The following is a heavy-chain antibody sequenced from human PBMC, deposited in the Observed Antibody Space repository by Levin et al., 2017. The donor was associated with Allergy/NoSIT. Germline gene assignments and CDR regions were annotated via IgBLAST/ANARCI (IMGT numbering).Heavy chain of an antibody. CDR1: GFTFSNYW. CDR2: VKQDGSET. Sequence: GESLKISCAASGFTFSNYWMTWVRQAPGKGLEWVANVKQDGSETYYVDSVKGRFTISRDNAKNSVYLQMNSLRAEDTAVYYCALDRCSSTSCFPDYWGQGTLVTVSS. CDR3: ALDRCSSTSCFPDY. J-gene: IGHJ4*02. V-gene: IGHV3-7*01. D-gene: IGHD2-2*01.